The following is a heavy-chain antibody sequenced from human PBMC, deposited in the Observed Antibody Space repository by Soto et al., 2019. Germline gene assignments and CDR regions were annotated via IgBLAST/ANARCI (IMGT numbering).Heavy chain of an antibody. CDR3: AFGEESRSYYYGMDV. D-gene: IGHD3-10*01. CDR2: ISSSSSTI. CDR1: GLTFSSYS. Sequence: EVQLVESGGGLVQRGGSLRLSCAASGLTFSSYSMNWVRQAPGKGLEWVSYISSSSSTIYYADSVKGRFTISRDNAKNSLYLQMTSLRAEDTAVYYCAFGEESRSYYYGMDVWGQGTTVTVSS. V-gene: IGHV3-48*01. J-gene: IGHJ6*02.